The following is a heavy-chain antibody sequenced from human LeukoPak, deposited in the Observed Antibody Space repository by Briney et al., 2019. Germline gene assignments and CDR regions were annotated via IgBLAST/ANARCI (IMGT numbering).Heavy chain of an antibody. CDR1: GYTFTSYD. V-gene: IGHV1-8*02. CDR3: ARSSGSYHYFDY. Sequence: ASVKVSCKASGYTFTSYDINWVRQATGQGLEWMGWMNPNSGNTGYAQKFQGRVTMTRDMSTSTVYMELSSLRSEDTAVYYCARSSGSYHYFDYWGHGILVTVSS. J-gene: IGHJ4*01. D-gene: IGHD3-10*01. CDR2: MNPNSGNT.